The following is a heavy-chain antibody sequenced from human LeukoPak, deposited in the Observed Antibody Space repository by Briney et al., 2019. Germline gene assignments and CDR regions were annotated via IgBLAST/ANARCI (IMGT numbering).Heavy chain of an antibody. V-gene: IGHV4-39*07. J-gene: IGHJ5*02. CDR2: IYYSGST. Sequence: PSETLSLTCTVSSGSISSSSYYWGWIRQPPGKGLEWIGSIYYSGSTYYNPSLKSRVTISVDTSKNQFSLKLSSVTAADTAVYYCARDRLALAAAVPGWFDPWGQGTLVTVSS. CDR3: ARDRLALAAAVPGWFDP. D-gene: IGHD6-13*01. CDR1: SGSISSSSYY.